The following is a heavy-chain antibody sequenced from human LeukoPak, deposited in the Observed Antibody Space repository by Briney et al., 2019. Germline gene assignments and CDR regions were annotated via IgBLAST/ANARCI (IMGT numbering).Heavy chain of an antibody. V-gene: IGHV3-53*01. Sequence: GGSLRLSCAASGFTFSTNYMSWVRQAPGKGLEWVSVIYSGGSPYYADSVKGRFTISRDNSKNALYLQMNSLRAEDTAVYYCARDLNYYDSSGYGHWGQGTLVTVSS. CDR1: GFTFSTNY. CDR2: IYSGGSP. CDR3: ARDLNYYDSSGYGH. D-gene: IGHD3-22*01. J-gene: IGHJ4*02.